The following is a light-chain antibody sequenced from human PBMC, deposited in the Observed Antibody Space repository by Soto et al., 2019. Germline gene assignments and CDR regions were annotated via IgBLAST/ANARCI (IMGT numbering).Light chain of an antibody. J-gene: IGKJ3*01. CDR2: GAS. Sequence: IQLTQSPSSLSASVGDRVTITCRASQGISSFLAWYQQKPGKAPKLLIYGASTLQSGVTSRFSGSGSGTDFPLIIGSLQPEDFATYYCQQLNSFPIPFGPGTKVDIK. CDR1: QGISSF. V-gene: IGKV1-9*01. CDR3: QQLNSFPIP.